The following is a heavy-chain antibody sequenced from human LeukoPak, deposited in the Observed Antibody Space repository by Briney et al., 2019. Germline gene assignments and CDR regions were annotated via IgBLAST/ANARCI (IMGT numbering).Heavy chain of an antibody. CDR3: ARERPRRSSWQNFDY. J-gene: IGHJ4*02. CDR1: GYTFTSYY. Sequence: GASVKVSCKASGYTFTSYYMHWVRQAPGQGLEWMGIINPSAGTTTYAQKFQGRVTMTRDTSTSTVYMELTSLRSEDTAVYYCARERPRRSSWQNFDYWGQGTLVTVSS. D-gene: IGHD6-13*01. CDR2: INPSAGTT. V-gene: IGHV1-46*01.